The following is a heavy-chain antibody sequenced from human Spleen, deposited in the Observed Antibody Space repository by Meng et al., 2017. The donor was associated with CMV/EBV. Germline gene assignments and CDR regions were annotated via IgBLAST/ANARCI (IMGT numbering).Heavy chain of an antibody. CDR1: GFTFSTST. Sequence: EVQLVGSGGGLVKPGGSLRLSCAASGFTFSTSTMNWVRQAPGKGLEWVSSISSSRSYIYYADSVKGRFTISRDNAKNSLYMQMNSLRAEDTAVYYCVRGEDNNAWYGGNWGQGTLVTVSS. CDR2: ISSSRSYI. D-gene: IGHD1-26*01. J-gene: IGHJ4*02. V-gene: IGHV3-21*01. CDR3: VRGEDNNAWYGGN.